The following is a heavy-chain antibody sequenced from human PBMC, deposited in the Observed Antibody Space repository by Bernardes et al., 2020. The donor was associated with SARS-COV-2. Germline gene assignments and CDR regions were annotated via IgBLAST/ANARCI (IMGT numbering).Heavy chain of an antibody. CDR1: GFTFSDYD. CDR2: IDTAGDT. V-gene: IGHV3-13*04. D-gene: IGHD5-18*01. CDR3: TRYYSGFSYGIKDWYFDL. J-gene: IGHJ2*01. Sequence: GSLSLSCAASGFTFSDYDMHWVRQTTGKGLEWVSAIDTAGDTFYPGSVKGRFTISRENAKNSLYLQMNSLRAGDTAMYYCTRYYSGFSYGIKDWYFDLWGRGTLVTVSS.